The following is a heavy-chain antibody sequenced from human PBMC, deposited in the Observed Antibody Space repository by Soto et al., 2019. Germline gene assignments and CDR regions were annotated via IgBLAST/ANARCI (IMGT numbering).Heavy chain of an antibody. D-gene: IGHD6-19*01. Sequence: GGSLRLSCAASGFTFSSYAMSWVRQAPGKGLEWVSAISGSGGSTYYADSVKGRFTISRDNSKHKLYLQMNSLRAEDTAVYYCAKGQAVAGFTVGEYWGQGTLVTVSS. J-gene: IGHJ4*02. CDR3: AKGQAVAGFTVGEY. CDR1: GFTFSSYA. V-gene: IGHV3-23*01. CDR2: ISGSGGST.